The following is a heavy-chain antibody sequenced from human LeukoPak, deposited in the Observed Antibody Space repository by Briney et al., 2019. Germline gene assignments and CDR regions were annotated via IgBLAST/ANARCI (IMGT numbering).Heavy chain of an antibody. CDR2: IYYSGNT. J-gene: IGHJ4*02. V-gene: IGHV4-59*01. CDR1: GGSISSYY. Sequence: SETLPLTCTVSGGSISSYYWNWIRQSPGKGLEWIGYIYYSGNTNYNPSLKSRVTISVDTSKNQFSLKLSSVTAADTAVYYCARASLLPATRSYYFDYWGQGTLVTVSS. CDR3: ARASLLPATRSYYFDY. D-gene: IGHD2-2*01.